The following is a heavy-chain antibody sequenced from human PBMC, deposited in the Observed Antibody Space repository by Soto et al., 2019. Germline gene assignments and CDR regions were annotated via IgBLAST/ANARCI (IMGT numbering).Heavy chain of an antibody. Sequence: QVQLQQWGAGLLKPSETLSLTCAVYGGSFSGYYWTWIRQSPEKGLEWIGEVNHSGTTYYNPSLKTRVTISVHTAKNQFSLKMSSGTAAYTAVYYCARGIGYCSSINCYSSRRLRFDSWGQGTLVTVSS. D-gene: IGHD2-2*01. CDR1: GGSFSGYY. CDR3: ARGIGYCSSINCYSSRRLRFDS. CDR2: VNHSGTT. V-gene: IGHV4-34*01. J-gene: IGHJ4*02.